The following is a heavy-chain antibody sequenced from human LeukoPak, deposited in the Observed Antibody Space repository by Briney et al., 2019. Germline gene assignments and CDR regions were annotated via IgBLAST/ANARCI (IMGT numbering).Heavy chain of an antibody. V-gene: IGHV4-61*01. D-gene: IGHD1-26*01. CDR1: GASVSSASY. CDR3: ARSRAFNSGAFDP. CDR2: IYNGVNT. Sequence: KPSETLSLTCTVSGASVSSASYWSWIRQPPGKGVEWIAHIYNGVNTNYNPSLKSRVTISVDTSKNQFSLRLNSVTAADTAVYYCARSRAFNSGAFDPWGRGSLVTVSS. J-gene: IGHJ5*02.